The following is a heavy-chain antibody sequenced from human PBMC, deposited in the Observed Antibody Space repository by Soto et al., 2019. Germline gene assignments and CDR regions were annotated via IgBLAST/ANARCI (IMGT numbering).Heavy chain of an antibody. J-gene: IGHJ4*02. CDR3: ARSQGDRVVDY. CDR2: ITTSSNI. CDR1: GFTFSDYY. D-gene: IGHD2-21*01. V-gene: IGHV3-11*01. Sequence: QVQLVESGGGLVKPGGSLRLSCAASGFTFSDYYMSWIRQAPGKGLEWISYITTSSNIYSADSVKGRFTISRDNAKNSLYLQMNSLRAEDTAVYYCARSQGDRVVDYWGQGTLLTVSS.